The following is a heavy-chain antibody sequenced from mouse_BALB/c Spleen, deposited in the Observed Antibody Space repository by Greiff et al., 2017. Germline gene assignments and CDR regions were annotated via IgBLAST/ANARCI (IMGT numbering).Heavy chain of an antibody. J-gene: IGHJ1*01. D-gene: IGHD1-1*01. Sequence: EVQLVESGPGLVKPSQSLSLTCTVTGYSITSDYAWNWIRQFPGNKLEWMGYISYSGSTSYNPSLKSRISITRDTSKNQFFLQLNSVTTEDTATYYCARTYGSSYWYFDVWGAGTTVTVSS. CDR3: ARTYGSSYWYFDV. CDR1: GYSITSDYA. V-gene: IGHV3-2*02. CDR2: ISYSGST.